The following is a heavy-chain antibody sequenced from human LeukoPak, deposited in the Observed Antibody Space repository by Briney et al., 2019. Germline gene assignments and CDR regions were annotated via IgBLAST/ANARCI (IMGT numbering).Heavy chain of an antibody. Sequence: PGGSLKLSCAASGFTFSGSAMHWVRQASGKGLEWVGRIRSKANSYATAYAASVKVRFTISRDDSKNTAYLQMNSLKTEDTAVYYCTSHLTPDYWGQGTLVTVSS. J-gene: IGHJ4*02. CDR2: IRSKANSYAT. V-gene: IGHV3-73*01. D-gene: IGHD2-15*01. CDR1: GFTFSGSA. CDR3: TSHLTPDY.